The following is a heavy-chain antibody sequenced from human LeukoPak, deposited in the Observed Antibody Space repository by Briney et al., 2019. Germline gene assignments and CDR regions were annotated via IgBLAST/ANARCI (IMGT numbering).Heavy chain of an antibody. CDR3: TRFRYDSSGYYPDY. D-gene: IGHD3-22*01. J-gene: IGHJ4*02. CDR2: ISASGGST. V-gene: IGHV3-23*01. Sequence: GGSLRLSCAASGFTFSNYAMTWVRQAPGKGLEWVSTISASGGSTFYADSVKGRFPISRDNSKNTLYLQMNSLKTEDTAVYYCTRFRYDSSGYYPDYWGQGTLVTVSS. CDR1: GFTFSNYA.